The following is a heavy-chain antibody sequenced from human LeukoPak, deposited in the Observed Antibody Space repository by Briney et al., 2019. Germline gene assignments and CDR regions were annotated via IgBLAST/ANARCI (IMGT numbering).Heavy chain of an antibody. CDR2: INPNSGGT. V-gene: IGHV1-2*02. CDR1: GYTFTDYY. Sequence: ASVTVSCKASGYTFTDYYMHWVRQAPGQGLEWMGWINPNSGGTNYAQKFQGRVTMTRDTPISTAYMELSRLTSDDSAVYYCARDRSAGRDLDYWGQGTLVTVSS. J-gene: IGHJ4*02. D-gene: IGHD1-26*01. CDR3: ARDRSAGRDLDY.